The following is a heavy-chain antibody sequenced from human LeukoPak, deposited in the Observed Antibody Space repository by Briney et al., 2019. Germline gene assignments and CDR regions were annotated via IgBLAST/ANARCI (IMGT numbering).Heavy chain of an antibody. D-gene: IGHD2-2*01. V-gene: IGHV4-59*08. Sequence: PSETLSLTCTVSGGSIRSYYWGWIRQPPGKGLEWIGHIYYRGNTNFNPSLKSRVTISVDTSRNQFSLKLSSVTAADTAVYYCARRGTMPYAFDIWGQGTMVTVSS. CDR1: GGSIRSYY. CDR3: ARRGTMPYAFDI. CDR2: IYYRGNT. J-gene: IGHJ3*02.